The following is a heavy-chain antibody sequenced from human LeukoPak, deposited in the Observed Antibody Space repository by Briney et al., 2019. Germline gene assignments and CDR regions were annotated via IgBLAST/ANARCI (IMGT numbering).Heavy chain of an antibody. D-gene: IGHD3-10*01. J-gene: IGHJ4*02. V-gene: IGHV4-30-4*01. Sequence: SQTLSLTCTVSGGSISSGDYYWSWIRQPPGKGLEWIGYIYYSGSTYYNPSLKSRVTISVDTSKNQFSLKLSSVTAADTAVYYCARVVPDHYGSGIYYNVYFDYWGQGTLVTVSS. CDR2: IYYSGST. CDR1: GGSISSGDYY. CDR3: ARVVPDHYGSGIYYNVYFDY.